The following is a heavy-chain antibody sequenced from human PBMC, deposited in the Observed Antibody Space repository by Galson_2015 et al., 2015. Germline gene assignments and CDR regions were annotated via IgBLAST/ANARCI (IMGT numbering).Heavy chain of an antibody. CDR2: IRSKAYGGTT. CDR3: TSGIVVVPAAITYYYGMDV. CDR1: GFTFGDYA. J-gene: IGHJ6*02. Sequence: SLRLSCAASGFTFGDYAMSWFRQAPGKGLEWVGFIRSKAYGGTTEYAASVKSRFTISRDDSKSIAYLQMNSLKTEDTAVYYCTSGIVVVPAAITYYYGMDVWGQGTTVTVSS. D-gene: IGHD2-2*01. V-gene: IGHV3-49*03.